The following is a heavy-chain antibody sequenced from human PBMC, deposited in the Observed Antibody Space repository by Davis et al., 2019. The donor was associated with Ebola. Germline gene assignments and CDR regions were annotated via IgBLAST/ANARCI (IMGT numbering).Heavy chain of an antibody. Sequence: SETLSLTCTVSGGSISSYYWNWIRQPPGKGLEWIGYIYYSGSTNYNPSLKSRVTISVDTSKNQFSLKLSSVTAADTAVYYCARAWFSSSPDFDYWGQGTLVTVSS. D-gene: IGHD6-13*01. V-gene: IGHV4-59*01. CDR1: GGSISSYY. CDR3: ARAWFSSSPDFDY. CDR2: IYYSGST. J-gene: IGHJ4*02.